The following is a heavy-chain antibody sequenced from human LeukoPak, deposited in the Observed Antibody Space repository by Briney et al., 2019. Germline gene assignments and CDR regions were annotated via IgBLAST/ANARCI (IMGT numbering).Heavy chain of an antibody. Sequence: SQTLSLTCTVSGGSISSGGYYWSWIRQHPGKGLEWIGYIYYSGSTYYNPSLKSRVTISADTSKNQFSLRLSPVTAADTAVYYCARGLKWDYVETRLWNYWSQGTLVTVSS. CDR3: ARGLKWDYVETRLWNY. V-gene: IGHV4-31*03. CDR2: IYYSGST. CDR1: GGSISSGGYY. D-gene: IGHD4-17*01. J-gene: IGHJ4*02.